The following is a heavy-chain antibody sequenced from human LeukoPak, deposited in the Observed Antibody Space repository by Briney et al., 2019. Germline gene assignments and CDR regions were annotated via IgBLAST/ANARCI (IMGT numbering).Heavy chain of an antibody. J-gene: IGHJ4*02. V-gene: IGHV4-4*07. D-gene: IGHD5-12*01. Sequence: PSETLSLTCTVSGGSISGYFWTWIRQPAGKELEWIGRVYTSGTTYYNPSLESRVTISLDTFNNQFSLRVTSVTAADTAIYYCARETEKTRISGYYSFDHWGRGLLVTVSS. CDR3: ARETEKTRISGYYSFDH. CDR1: GGSISGYF. CDR2: VYTSGTT.